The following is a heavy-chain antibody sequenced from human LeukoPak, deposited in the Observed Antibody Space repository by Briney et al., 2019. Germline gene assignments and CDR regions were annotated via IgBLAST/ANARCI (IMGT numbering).Heavy chain of an antibody. CDR2: INHSGST. Sequence: SETLSLTCAVYGGSFSGYYWSWIRQPPGKGLEWIGEINHSGSTNYNPSPKSRVTISVDTSKNQFSLKLSSVTAADTAVYYCARGSGRNRNWFDPWGQGTLVTVSS. J-gene: IGHJ5*02. CDR3: ARGSGRNRNWFDP. V-gene: IGHV4-34*01. D-gene: IGHD1-14*01. CDR1: GGSFSGYY.